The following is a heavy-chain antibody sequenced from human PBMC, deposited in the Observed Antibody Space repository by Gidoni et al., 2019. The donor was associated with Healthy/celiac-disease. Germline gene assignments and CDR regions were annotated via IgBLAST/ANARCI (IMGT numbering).Heavy chain of an antibody. Sequence: QVQLVESGGGVVQPGRSLRLSCAASGFTFSSYGMHWVRQAPGKGLEWVAVIWYDGSNKYYADSVKGRFTISRENSKNTLYLQMNSLRAEDTAVYYCARSGGETYYDFWSGPPQGMDVWGQGTTVTVSS. CDR1: GFTFSSYG. CDR2: IWYDGSNK. V-gene: IGHV3-33*01. J-gene: IGHJ6*02. D-gene: IGHD3-3*01. CDR3: ARSGGETYYDFWSGPPQGMDV.